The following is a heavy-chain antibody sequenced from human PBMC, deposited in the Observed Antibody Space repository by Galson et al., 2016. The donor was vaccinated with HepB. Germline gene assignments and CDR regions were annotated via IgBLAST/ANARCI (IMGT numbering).Heavy chain of an antibody. CDR2: INSNGGST. CDR1: GFIFSDYS. Sequence: SLRLSCAASGFIFSDYSMHWVRQAPGKGLEYVSAINSNGGSTYYADSVKGRFSISRDNSKNTVFLQMSSLRAEDTAIYYCVNAIRGAAECYWGQGTLVTVSS. V-gene: IGHV3-64D*06. J-gene: IGHJ4*02. D-gene: IGHD3-10*01. CDR3: VNAIRGAAECY.